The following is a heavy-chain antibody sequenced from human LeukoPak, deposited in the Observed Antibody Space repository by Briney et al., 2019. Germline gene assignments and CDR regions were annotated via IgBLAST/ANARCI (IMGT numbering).Heavy chain of an antibody. V-gene: IGHV3-72*01. CDR2: SRNKANSYTP. D-gene: IGHD6-19*01. CDR1: GFIFNDYY. CDR3: AKVGSQWLVRRGYFDY. Sequence: GGSLRLSCAASGFIFNDYYIDWVRQAPGRGLEWVGRSRNKANSYTPEYAASVKGRFTVSRDDSRDSVFLQMNSLKTEDTAVYYCAKVGSQWLVRRGYFDYWGQGTLVTVSS. J-gene: IGHJ4*02.